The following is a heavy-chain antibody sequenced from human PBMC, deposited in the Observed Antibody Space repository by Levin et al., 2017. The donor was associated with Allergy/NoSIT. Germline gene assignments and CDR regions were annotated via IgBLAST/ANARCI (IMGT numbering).Heavy chain of an antibody. J-gene: IGHJ4*02. CDR2: IKQDGSEK. V-gene: IGHV3-7*01. CDR3: ARVSLGSSGFDY. CDR1: GFTFSRYW. D-gene: IGHD3-22*01. Sequence: LSLTCAASGFTFSRYWMTWVRQAPGKGLEWVANIKQDGSEKYYVDSVKGRFTISRDNAKNSLYLQMNSLRAEDTAVYYCARVSLGSSGFDYWGQGTLVTVSS.